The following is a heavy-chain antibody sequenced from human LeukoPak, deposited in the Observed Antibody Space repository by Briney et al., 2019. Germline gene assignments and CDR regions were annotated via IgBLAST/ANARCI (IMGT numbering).Heavy chain of an antibody. V-gene: IGHV4-39*07. D-gene: IGHD5-24*01. CDR1: GGSISSSSYY. Sequence: SETLSLTCTVSGGSISSSSYYWGWIRQPPGKGLEWIGEINHSGSTNYNPSLKSRVTISVDTSKNQFSLKLSSVTAADTAVYYCARLGLLRWLPLGPSFWFDPWGQGTLVTVSS. CDR2: INHSGST. CDR3: ARLGLLRWLPLGPSFWFDP. J-gene: IGHJ5*02.